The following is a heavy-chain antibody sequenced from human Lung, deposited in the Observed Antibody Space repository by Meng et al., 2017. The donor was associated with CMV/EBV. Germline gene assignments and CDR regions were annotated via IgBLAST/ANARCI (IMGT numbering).Heavy chain of an antibody. CDR1: GFTFSSYA. Sequence: GESXKISCAASGFTFSSYAMHWVRQAPGKGLEWVAVISYDGSNKYYADSVKGRFTISRDNSKNTLYLKMNSLRAEDTAVYYCARGYCSSTSCYWGYYFDYXGQGXLVTVSS. D-gene: IGHD2-2*01. V-gene: IGHV3-30-3*01. CDR3: ARGYCSSTSCYWGYYFDY. J-gene: IGHJ4*02. CDR2: ISYDGSNK.